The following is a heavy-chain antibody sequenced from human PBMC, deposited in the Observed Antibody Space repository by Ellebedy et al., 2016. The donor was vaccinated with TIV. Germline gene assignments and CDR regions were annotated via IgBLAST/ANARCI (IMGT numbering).Heavy chain of an antibody. D-gene: IGHD2-15*01. CDR1: GYTFTTYY. J-gene: IGHJ6*02. Sequence: ASVKVSCKASGYTFTTYYMHWVRQAPGQGLEWMGWISAYNANTNYTQKLQGRVTMTTDTSTSTAYMELRSLRSDDTAVYYCASFVVVVAATPLYGMDVWGQGTTVTVSS. CDR2: ISAYNANT. V-gene: IGHV1-18*04. CDR3: ASFVVVVAATPLYGMDV.